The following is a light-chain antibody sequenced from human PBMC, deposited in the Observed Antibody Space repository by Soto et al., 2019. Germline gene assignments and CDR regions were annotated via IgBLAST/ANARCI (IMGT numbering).Light chain of an antibody. CDR3: QQLNSYPIT. CDR2: AAS. V-gene: IGKV1-9*01. Sequence: DIQMTQSPSTLSASVGDRVTITCRASQSINSNLNWYQQKPGKAPNLLIKAASTLQSGVPSRLSGSGSGTEFTLTISSLQPEDFATYYCQQLNSYPITFGQGTRLEIK. CDR1: QSINSN. J-gene: IGKJ5*01.